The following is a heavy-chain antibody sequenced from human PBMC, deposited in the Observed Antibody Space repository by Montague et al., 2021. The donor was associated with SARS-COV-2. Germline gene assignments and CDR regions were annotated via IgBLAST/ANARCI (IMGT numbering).Heavy chain of an antibody. V-gene: IGHV4-59*01. CDR2: IYYSGST. CDR1: GGSISSYY. D-gene: IGHD5-24*01. J-gene: IGHJ5*02. CDR3: ARGGGGRDGYNP. Sequence: SETLSLTCTVSGGSISSYYWSWIRQPPGRGLEWIGYIYYSGSTNYNPSLKSRVTISVDTSKNQFSLKLSSVTAADTAVYYCARGGGGRDGYNPWGQGTLVTVSS.